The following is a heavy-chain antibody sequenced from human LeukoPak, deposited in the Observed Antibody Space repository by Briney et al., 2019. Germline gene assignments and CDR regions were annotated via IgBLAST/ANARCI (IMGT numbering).Heavy chain of an antibody. Sequence: ASVKVSCKASGYTFTGYYMHWVRQAPGQGLEWMGWINPNSGGTNYAQKFQGRVTMTRDTSISTAYMELSRLRSDDTAVYYCARDKVTMVRGVITFHYYYGMDVWGQGTTVTVSS. CDR2: INPNSGGT. CDR1: GYTFTGYY. J-gene: IGHJ6*02. CDR3: ARDKVTMVRGVITFHYYYGMDV. V-gene: IGHV1-2*02. D-gene: IGHD3-10*01.